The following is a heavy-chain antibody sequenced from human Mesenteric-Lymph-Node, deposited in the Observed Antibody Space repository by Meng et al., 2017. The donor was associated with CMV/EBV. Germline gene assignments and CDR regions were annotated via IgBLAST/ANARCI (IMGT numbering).Heavy chain of an antibody. CDR2: LYSGGTT. CDR3: ARIVWHGIAAAGTVYYFDY. Sequence: GESLKISCAASGFTVTSNYLTWVRQAPGKGLEWVSLLYSGGTTYYADSVKGRFTISRDNAKNSLYLQMNSLRAEDTAVYYCARIVWHGIAAAGTVYYFDYWGQGTLVTVSS. J-gene: IGHJ4*02. CDR1: GFTVTSNY. V-gene: IGHV3-53*01. D-gene: IGHD6-13*01.